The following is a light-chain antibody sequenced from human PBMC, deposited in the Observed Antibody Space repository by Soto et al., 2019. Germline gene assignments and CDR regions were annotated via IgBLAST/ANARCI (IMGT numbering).Light chain of an antibody. Sequence: EIVMTKSPATLSVSQGERATLSCRASQSISRNLAWYQQKPGQAPRLLIYGASSRATGIPDRFSGSGSGTDFTLTISGLEPEDSAVYYCQQYGNSRGTFGQGTKVDIK. CDR2: GAS. J-gene: IGKJ1*01. CDR3: QQYGNSRGT. CDR1: QSISRN. V-gene: IGKV3-20*01.